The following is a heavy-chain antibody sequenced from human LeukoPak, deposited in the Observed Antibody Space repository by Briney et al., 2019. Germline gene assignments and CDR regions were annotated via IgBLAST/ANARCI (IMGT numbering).Heavy chain of an antibody. D-gene: IGHD4-17*01. CDR1: GFTFSSYS. J-gene: IGHJ4*02. CDR2: ISTSSSYI. Sequence: GGSLRLSCTASGFTFSSYSMNWVRQAPGKGLEWVSSISTSSSYIYYADSVKGRFTISRDNSKNTLYLQMNSLRAEDTAVYYCAKDLYGDYDITYDYWGQGTLVTVSS. CDR3: AKDLYGDYDITYDY. V-gene: IGHV3-21*01.